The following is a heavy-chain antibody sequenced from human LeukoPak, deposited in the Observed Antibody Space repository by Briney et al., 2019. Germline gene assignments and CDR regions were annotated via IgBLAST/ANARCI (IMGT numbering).Heavy chain of an antibody. V-gene: IGHV4-4*07. CDR3: ARCKKNNYDSSGYHGDWFDP. CDR2: IYTSGST. CDR1: GGSISSYY. D-gene: IGHD3-22*01. J-gene: IGHJ5*02. Sequence: SETLSLTCTVSGGSISSYYWNWIRQPAGKGLEWIGRIYTSGSTNYNPSLKSRVTISVDTSKNQFSLKLSSVTAADTAVYYCARCKKNNYDSSGYHGDWFDPWGQGTLVTVSS.